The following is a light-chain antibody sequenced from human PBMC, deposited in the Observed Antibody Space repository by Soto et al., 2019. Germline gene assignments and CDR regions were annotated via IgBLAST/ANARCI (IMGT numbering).Light chain of an antibody. CDR1: QSVSSY. V-gene: IGKV3-11*01. CDR2: DAS. CDR3: QQRNNWPRT. Sequence: EIVLTQSPATLSLSPGERATLSCRASQSVSSYLAWYQQKPGQAPRLLIYDASNRATGIPARFSGSGSGTDFTLTISSLEPEDFEVYYCQQRNNWPRTFGQGTKLEIK. J-gene: IGKJ2*01.